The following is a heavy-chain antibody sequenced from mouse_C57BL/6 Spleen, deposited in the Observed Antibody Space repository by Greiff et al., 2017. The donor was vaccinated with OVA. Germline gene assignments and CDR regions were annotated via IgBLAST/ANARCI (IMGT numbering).Heavy chain of an antibody. CDR3: IIYYYGSSHWYFDV. CDR1: GYTFTSYW. CDR2: IDPSDSYT. D-gene: IGHD1-1*01. J-gene: IGHJ1*03. V-gene: IGHV1-69*01. Sequence: QVQLQQPGAELVMPGASVKLSCKASGYTFTSYWMHWVKQRPGQGLEWIGEIDPSDSYTNYNQKFKGKSTLTVEKSSSTAYMQLSSLTSEDSAVYYCIIYYYGSSHWYFDVWGTGTTVTVSS.